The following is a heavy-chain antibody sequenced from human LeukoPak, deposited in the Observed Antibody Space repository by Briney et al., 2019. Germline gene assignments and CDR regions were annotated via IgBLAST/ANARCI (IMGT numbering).Heavy chain of an antibody. CDR1: GYTFTNFY. Sequence: ASVKVSCKASGYTFTNFYMHWVRQAPGQGLEWMGIINPSGGRTAYAQRFQARVTVTSDMSTSTAYMELSSLTAEDTAVYYCARTSLVRDTTSYYMGPFDYWGQGALVTVSS. D-gene: IGHD1-26*01. V-gene: IGHV1-46*01. CDR3: ARTSLVRDTTSYYMGPFDY. CDR2: INPSGGRT. J-gene: IGHJ4*02.